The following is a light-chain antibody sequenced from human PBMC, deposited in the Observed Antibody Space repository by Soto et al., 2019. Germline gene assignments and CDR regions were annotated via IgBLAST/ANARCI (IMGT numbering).Light chain of an antibody. Sequence: QSALRHPASVCWSPGHSITIACTGTSSDVGGYNYVSWYQHHPGKAPKLIIYEVSNRPSGVSNRFSGSKSGNTASLTVSRLQAEEEADYYCTSYTSSSTYVFGTGTKVTVL. CDR1: SSDVGGYNY. V-gene: IGLV2-14*01. J-gene: IGLJ1*01. CDR3: TSYTSSSTYV. CDR2: EVS.